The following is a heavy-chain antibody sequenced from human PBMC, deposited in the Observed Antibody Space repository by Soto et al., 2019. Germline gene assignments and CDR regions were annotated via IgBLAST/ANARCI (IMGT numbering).Heavy chain of an antibody. D-gene: IGHD6-6*01. Sequence: QVQLVQSGAEVKKPGSSVKVSCKASGGTFSSYAISWVRQAPGQGLEWMGGIIPIFGTANYAQKFQGRVTITADESMSTAYMELSSLRSEDTAVYYCARDQLAARPGKSGWFDPWGQGTLVTVSS. CDR2: IIPIFGTA. CDR1: GGTFSSYA. V-gene: IGHV1-69*12. J-gene: IGHJ5*02. CDR3: ARDQLAARPGKSGWFDP.